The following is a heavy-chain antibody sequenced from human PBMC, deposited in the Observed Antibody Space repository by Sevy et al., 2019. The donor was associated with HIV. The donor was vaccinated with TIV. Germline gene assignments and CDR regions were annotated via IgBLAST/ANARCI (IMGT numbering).Heavy chain of an antibody. CDR2: ISYDGINK. Sequence: GGSLRLSCATSGFTFSSYSMHWVRQAPGKGLEWVATISYDGINKHYADSVKGGFTISRDNFKNSLSLQMNSLRAEDTAVYFCALERLSSDVAEYFQNWGQGTLVTVSS. CDR1: GFTFSSYS. CDR3: ALERLSSDVAEYFQN. V-gene: IGHV3-30-3*01. D-gene: IGHD1-1*01. J-gene: IGHJ1*01.